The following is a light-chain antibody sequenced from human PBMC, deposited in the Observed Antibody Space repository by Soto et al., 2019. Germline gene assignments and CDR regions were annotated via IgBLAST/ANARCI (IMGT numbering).Light chain of an antibody. CDR2: DAS. CDR1: QSISNF. CDR3: QQRSDWPIT. Sequence: EIVLTQSPVTLSLSPGERASLSCRASQSISNFLSWYQQKPGQAPRLLIYDASNRATGIPARFSGSGSGTDFTLTISSLEPEDFAVYYCQQRSDWPITLGQGTRLETK. J-gene: IGKJ5*01. V-gene: IGKV3-11*01.